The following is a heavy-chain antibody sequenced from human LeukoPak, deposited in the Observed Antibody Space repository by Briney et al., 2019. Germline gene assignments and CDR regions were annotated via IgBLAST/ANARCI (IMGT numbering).Heavy chain of an antibody. CDR1: GFTFSSYA. CDR2: ISSSSSYI. Sequence: GGSLRLSCAASGFTFSSYAMSWVRQAPGKGLEWVSSISSSSSYIYYADSVKGRFTISRDNAKNSLYLQMNSLRAEDTAVYYCARGKRITIFGVVIKRSWFDPWGQGTLVTVSS. D-gene: IGHD3-3*01. J-gene: IGHJ5*02. V-gene: IGHV3-21*01. CDR3: ARGKRITIFGVVIKRSWFDP.